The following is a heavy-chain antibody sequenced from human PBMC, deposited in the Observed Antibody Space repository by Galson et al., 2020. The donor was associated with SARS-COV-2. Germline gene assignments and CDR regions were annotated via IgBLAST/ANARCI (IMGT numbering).Heavy chain of an antibody. Sequence: SDTLSLTCTVSGASISSSSYYWGWTRQPPGKGLEWIGSIYYSGSTYYNPSLKTRVTISVDTSKNQFSLKLSSVTAADTAVYYCARGYCSGGSCYHGFDPWGQGTLVTVSS. CDR2: IYYSGST. V-gene: IGHV4-39*07. J-gene: IGHJ5*02. CDR1: GASISSSSYY. CDR3: ARGYCSGGSCYHGFDP. D-gene: IGHD2-15*01.